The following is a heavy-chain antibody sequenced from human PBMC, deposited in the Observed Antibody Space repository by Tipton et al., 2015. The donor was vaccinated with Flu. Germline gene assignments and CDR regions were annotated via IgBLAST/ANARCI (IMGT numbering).Heavy chain of an antibody. Sequence: TLSLTCSVSGGSIRSYYWNWIRQTPGKGLEWIGFSHYTGAIFYNPPLKSRVTVSVEMSRNQFSLRLASVTAADTGIYYCAKWDEAVTAFDIWGQGTMVTVSS. CDR3: AKWDEAVTAFDI. CDR2: SHYTGAI. CDR1: GGSIRSYY. D-gene: IGHD4-17*01. V-gene: IGHV4-59*01. J-gene: IGHJ3*02.